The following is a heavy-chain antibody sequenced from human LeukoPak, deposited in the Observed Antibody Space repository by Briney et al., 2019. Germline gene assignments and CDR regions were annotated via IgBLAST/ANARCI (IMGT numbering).Heavy chain of an antibody. D-gene: IGHD3-22*01. CDR2: IYSGGST. Sequence: GGSLRLSCAASGFTFSDYYMSWIRQAPGKGLEWVSVIYSGGSTYYADSVKGRFTISRDNSKNTLYLQMNSLRAEDTAVYYCARGPPDYYDSSGYYAPEDYWGQGTLVTVSS. CDR1: GFTFSDYY. V-gene: IGHV3-66*01. CDR3: ARGPPDYYDSSGYYAPEDY. J-gene: IGHJ4*02.